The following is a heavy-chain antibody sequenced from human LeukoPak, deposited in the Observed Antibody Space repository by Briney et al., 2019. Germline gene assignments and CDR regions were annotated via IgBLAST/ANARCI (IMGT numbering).Heavy chain of an antibody. D-gene: IGHD1-26*01. CDR3: ARRGSGSYRDYFDY. Sequence: GAAVKVSCKASGYTFTSYGISWVRQGPGQGLEWMGWISAYNGNTNYAQKLQGRVTMTTDTSTSTAYMELRSLRSDDTAVYYCARRGSGSYRDYFDYWGQGTLVTVSS. CDR1: GYTFTSYG. CDR2: ISAYNGNT. V-gene: IGHV1-18*01. J-gene: IGHJ4*02.